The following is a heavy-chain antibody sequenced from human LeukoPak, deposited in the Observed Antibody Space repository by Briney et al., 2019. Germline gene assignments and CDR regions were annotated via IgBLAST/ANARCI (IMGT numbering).Heavy chain of an antibody. D-gene: IGHD3-22*01. CDR1: GYTLTELS. V-gene: IGHV1-69*13. J-gene: IGHJ4*02. CDR2: IIPIFGTA. CDR3: ARATYYYDPYFDY. Sequence: SVKVSCKVSGYTLTELSMHWVRQAPGQGLEWMGGIIPIFGTANYAQKFQGRVTITADESTSTAYVELSSLRSEDTAVYYCARATYYYDPYFDYWGQGTLVTVSS.